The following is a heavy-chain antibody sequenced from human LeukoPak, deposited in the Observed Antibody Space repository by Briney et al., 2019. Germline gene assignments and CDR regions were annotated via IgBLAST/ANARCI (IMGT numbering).Heavy chain of an antibody. CDR3: ARVHSSWSFDY. V-gene: IGHV3-64*01. D-gene: IGHD6-13*01. CDR1: GFTFSSYA. CDR2: ISSNGGST. J-gene: IGHJ4*02. Sequence: GGSLRLSCAASGFTFSSYAMHWVRQAPGKGLEYVSAISSNGGSTYYANSVKGRFTISRDNSKNTLYLQMGSLRAEDMAVYYCARVHSSWSFDYWGQGTLVTVSS.